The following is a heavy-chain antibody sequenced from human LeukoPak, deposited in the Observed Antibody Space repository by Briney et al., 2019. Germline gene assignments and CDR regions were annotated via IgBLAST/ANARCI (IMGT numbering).Heavy chain of an antibody. CDR3: ARARRIVGATTHHYYFDY. J-gene: IGHJ4*02. CDR1: GYTFTSYY. V-gene: IGHV1-46*01. CDR2: INPSGGST. Sequence: GASVKVSCKASGYTFTSYYMHWVRQAPGQGLEWMGIINPSGGSTSYAQEFQGRVTMTRDTSTSTVYMELSSLRSEDTAVYYCARARRIVGATTHHYYFDYWGQGTLVTVSS. D-gene: IGHD1-26*01.